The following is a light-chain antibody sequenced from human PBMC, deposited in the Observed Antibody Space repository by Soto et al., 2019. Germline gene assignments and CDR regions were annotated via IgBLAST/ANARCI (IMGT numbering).Light chain of an antibody. Sequence: QSALTQPASVSGSPGQSITISCTGSSSDIATYNYVSWYQQHPGQVPELMIYEVSNRPSGVSHRFSGSKSDNTASLTISGLQAEDEADYYCSSYTSRGTLVFGTGTKLTVL. J-gene: IGLJ1*01. CDR2: EVS. V-gene: IGLV2-14*01. CDR1: SSDIATYNY. CDR3: SSYTSRGTLV.